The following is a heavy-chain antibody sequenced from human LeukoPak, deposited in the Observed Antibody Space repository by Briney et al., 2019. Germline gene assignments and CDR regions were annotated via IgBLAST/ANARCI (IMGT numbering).Heavy chain of an antibody. CDR1: GLTFVDYA. V-gene: IGHV3-20*04. CDR2: INWNGGST. Sequence: PGGSLRLSCAASGLTFVDYAMNWVRQAQGKGLGWVSGINWNGGSTYYRDSVKGRFTISRDNAKNSLYLQMNSLRAEDTALYYCARVKGSGYRNSIDYWGQGTLVTVSS. D-gene: IGHD3-3*01. J-gene: IGHJ4*02. CDR3: ARVKGSGYRNSIDY.